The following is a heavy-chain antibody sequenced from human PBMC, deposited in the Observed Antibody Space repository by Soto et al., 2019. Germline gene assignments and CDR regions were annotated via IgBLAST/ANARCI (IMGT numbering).Heavy chain of an antibody. CDR3: ASARGYSGPLTTHHTPTFDY. Sequence: SETLSLTCAVYGGSFSGYYWSWIRQPPGKGLEWIGEINHSGSTNYNPSLKSRVTISVDTSKNQFSLKLSSVTAADTAVYYCASARGYSGPLTTHHTPTFDYWGQGTLVTVSS. V-gene: IGHV4-34*01. CDR1: GGSFSGYY. D-gene: IGHD5-12*01. CDR2: INHSGST. J-gene: IGHJ4*02.